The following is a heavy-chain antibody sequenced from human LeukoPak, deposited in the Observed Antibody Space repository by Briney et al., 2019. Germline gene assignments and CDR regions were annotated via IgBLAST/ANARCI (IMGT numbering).Heavy chain of an antibody. CDR2: ISYDGSNK. CDR1: EVTFSSFG. D-gene: IGHD6-13*01. V-gene: IGHV3-30*18. Sequence: GGSLRLSCAASEVTFSSFGMHWGRQAPGQGLEGGAVISYDGSNKYYADSVKARFTISRDNSKNTLYLQMNSLRAEDTAVYYCAKDLGPGYSSSWYRPHYYYYGMDVWGQGTTVTVSS. J-gene: IGHJ6*02. CDR3: AKDLGPGYSSSWYRPHYYYYGMDV.